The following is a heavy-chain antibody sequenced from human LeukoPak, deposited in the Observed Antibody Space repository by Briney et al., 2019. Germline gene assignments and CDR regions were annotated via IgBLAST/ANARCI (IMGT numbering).Heavy chain of an antibody. CDR1: GGSISSYY. J-gene: IGHJ6*02. Sequence: PSETLSLTCTVSGGSISSYYWSWIRQPAGKGLEWIGRIYTSGSTNYNPSLKSRVTMSVDTSKNQFSLKLSSVTAADTAVYYCAREGRITIFGVVRYYYYYYGMDVWGQGTTVTVSS. CDR2: IYTSGST. CDR3: AREGRITIFGVVRYYYYYYGMDV. V-gene: IGHV4-4*07. D-gene: IGHD3-3*01.